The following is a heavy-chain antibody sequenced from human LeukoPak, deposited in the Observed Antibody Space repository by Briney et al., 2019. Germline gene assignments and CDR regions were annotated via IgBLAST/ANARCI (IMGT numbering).Heavy chain of an antibody. CDR3: ASALVYAGIYFDY. Sequence: GRSLRLSCAASGFTFSSYAMHWVRQAPGKGLEWVAVISYDGSNKYYADSVKGRFTISRDNSKNTLYLQMNSLRAEDTAVYYCASALVYAGIYFDYWGQGTLVTVSS. D-gene: IGHD2-8*01. CDR1: GFTFSSYA. V-gene: IGHV3-30*04. CDR2: ISYDGSNK. J-gene: IGHJ4*02.